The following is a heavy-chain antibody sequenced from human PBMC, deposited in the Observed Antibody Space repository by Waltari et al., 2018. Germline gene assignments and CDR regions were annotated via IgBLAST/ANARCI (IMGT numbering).Heavy chain of an antibody. CDR1: GFTFSSYS. J-gene: IGHJ4*02. V-gene: IGHV3-21*01. CDR2: ISSSSSYI. CDR3: AKDVVTAVAGNELTD. Sequence: EVQLVESGGGLVKPGGSLRLSCAASGFTFSSYSMNWVRQAPGKGLEWVSSISSSSSYIYYADSVKGRFTISRDNSKNTLYLQMNSLRAEDTAVYYCAKDVVTAVAGNELTDWGQGTLVTVSS. D-gene: IGHD6-19*01.